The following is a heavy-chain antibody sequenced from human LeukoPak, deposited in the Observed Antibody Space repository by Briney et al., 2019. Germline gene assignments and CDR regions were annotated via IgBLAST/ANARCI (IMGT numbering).Heavy chain of an antibody. V-gene: IGHV1-46*01. CDR2: INPSGGST. CDR1: GYTFTSYY. D-gene: IGHD3-16*02. J-gene: IGHJ4*02. Sequence: ASVKVSRKASGYTFTSYYMHWVRQAPGQGLEWMGIINPSGGSTSYAQKFQGRVTMTRDTSTSTVYMGLGSLRSEDTAVYYCARARTLRLGELSLLWGQGTLVTVSS. CDR3: ARARTLRLGELSLL.